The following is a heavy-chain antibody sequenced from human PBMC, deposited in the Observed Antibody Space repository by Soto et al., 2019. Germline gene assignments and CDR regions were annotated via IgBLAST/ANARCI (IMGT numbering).Heavy chain of an antibody. V-gene: IGHV3-53*01. CDR1: GFTVSSDY. D-gene: IGHD3-9*01. Sequence: GGSLRLSCAASGFTVSSDYMSWVRQAPGKGLEWVSVIYSGGSTYYADSVKGRFTISRDNSKNTLYLQMNSLRAEDTAVYYCAKDRRYYDILTGYYPDAFDIWGQGTMVTVSS. CDR2: IYSGGST. J-gene: IGHJ3*02. CDR3: AKDRRYYDILTGYYPDAFDI.